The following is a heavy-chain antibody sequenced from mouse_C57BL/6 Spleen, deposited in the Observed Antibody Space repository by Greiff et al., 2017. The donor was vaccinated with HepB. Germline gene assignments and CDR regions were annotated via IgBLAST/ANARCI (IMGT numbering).Heavy chain of an antibody. D-gene: IGHD2-3*01. CDR2: ISYDGSN. CDR1: GYSITSGYY. V-gene: IGHV3-6*01. Sequence: EVQLQQSGPGLVKPSQSLSLTCSVTGYSITSGYYWNWIRQFPGNKLEWMGYISYDGSNNYNPSLKNRISITRDTSKNQFFLKLNSVTTEDTATYYCAREGGYDGYFSYWYFDVWGTGTTVTVSS. J-gene: IGHJ1*03. CDR3: AREGGYDGYFSYWYFDV.